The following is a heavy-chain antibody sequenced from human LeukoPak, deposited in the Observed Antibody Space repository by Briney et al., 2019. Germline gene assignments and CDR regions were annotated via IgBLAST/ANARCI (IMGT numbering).Heavy chain of an antibody. V-gene: IGHV3-48*03. Sequence: GGSLRLSCAASGFTFSSYEMNWVRQAPGKGLEWVSYISSSGSTIYYADSVKGRFTISRDNAKNSLYLQMNSLRAEDTAVYYCAKDARGYSYGLFDYWGQGTLVTVSS. J-gene: IGHJ4*02. CDR2: ISSSGSTI. CDR3: AKDARGYSYGLFDY. CDR1: GFTFSSYE. D-gene: IGHD5-18*01.